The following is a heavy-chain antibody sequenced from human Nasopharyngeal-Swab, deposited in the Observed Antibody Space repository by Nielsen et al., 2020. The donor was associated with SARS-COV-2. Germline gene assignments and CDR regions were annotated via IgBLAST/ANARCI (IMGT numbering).Heavy chain of an antibody. D-gene: IGHD5-24*01. CDR1: GFTFSSYS. V-gene: IGHV3-21*01. J-gene: IGHJ4*02. CDR2: ISSSSSYI. Sequence: GESLKISCAASGFTFSSYSMNWVRQAPGKGLEWVSSISSSSSYIYYADSVKGRFTISRDNAKNSLYLQMNSLRAEDTAVYYCAREGRDGFDYWGQGTLVTVSS. CDR3: AREGRDGFDY.